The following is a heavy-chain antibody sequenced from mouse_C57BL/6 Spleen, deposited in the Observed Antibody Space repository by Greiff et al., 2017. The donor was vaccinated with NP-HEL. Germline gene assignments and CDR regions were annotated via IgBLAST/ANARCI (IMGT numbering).Heavy chain of an antibody. CDR1: GYTFTDYE. D-gene: IGHD2-1*01. Sequence: LVESGAELVRPGASVTLSCKASGYTFTDYEMHWVKQTPVHGLEWIGAIDPETGGTAYNQKFKGKAILTADKSSSTAYMELRSLTSEDSAVYYCTRVTTSYYAMDYWGQGTSVTVSS. J-gene: IGHJ4*01. CDR3: TRVTTSYYAMDY. V-gene: IGHV1-15*01. CDR2: IDPETGGT.